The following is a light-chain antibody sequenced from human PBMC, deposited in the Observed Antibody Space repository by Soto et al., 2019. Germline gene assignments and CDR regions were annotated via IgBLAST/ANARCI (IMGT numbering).Light chain of an antibody. Sequence: QSALTQPASVSGSPGQSITISCTGTSGDVGSYNFVSWYQQHPGKAPKLTIYDVYDRPSGVSNRFSGSKSGNTASLTISGLQSEDEADYYCKSYTSSDTYVFGTGTKLT. CDR2: DVY. V-gene: IGLV2-14*03. J-gene: IGLJ1*01. CDR1: SGDVGSYNF. CDR3: KSYTSSDTYV.